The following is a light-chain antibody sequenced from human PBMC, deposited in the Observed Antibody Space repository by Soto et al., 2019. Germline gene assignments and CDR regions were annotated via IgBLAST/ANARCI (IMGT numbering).Light chain of an antibody. CDR2: SAS. Sequence: EIILTQSPATLSLSPGERATLSSRASQSVSNFLAWYQQKPGQAPRLLIYSASYRATGIPARFSGSGSGTDFTLTISSLEPEEFAVYYCQQRSNWPPEITFGQGTRLEIK. V-gene: IGKV3-11*01. CDR1: QSVSNF. J-gene: IGKJ5*01. CDR3: QQRSNWPPEIT.